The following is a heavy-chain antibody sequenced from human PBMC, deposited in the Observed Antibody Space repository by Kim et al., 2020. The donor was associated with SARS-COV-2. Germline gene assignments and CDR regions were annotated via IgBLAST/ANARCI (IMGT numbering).Heavy chain of an antibody. D-gene: IGHD3-10*01. CDR1: GFTFSSYA. CDR3: AKGSIWFGELATAFDY. V-gene: IGHV3-23*01. Sequence: GGSLRLSCAASGFTFSSYAMSWVRQAPGKGLEWVSAISGSGGSTYYADSVKGRFTISRDNSKNTLYLQMNSLRAEDTAVYYCAKGSIWFGELATAFDYWGQGTLVTVSS. CDR2: ISGSGGST. J-gene: IGHJ4*02.